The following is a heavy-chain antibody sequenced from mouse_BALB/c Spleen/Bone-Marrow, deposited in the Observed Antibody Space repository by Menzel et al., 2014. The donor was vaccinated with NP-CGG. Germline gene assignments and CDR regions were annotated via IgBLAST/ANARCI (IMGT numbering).Heavy chain of an antibody. CDR1: GFSLTSYG. Sequence: VKLQESGPGLVSPSQSLSITCTVSGFSLTSYGVHWVRQPPGKGLEWLGVIWAGGSTNYNSALMSRLSISKDNSKSQVFLKMNSLQTDDTAMYYCASMITTAWFAYWGQGTLDTGSA. CDR3: ASMITTAWFAY. J-gene: IGHJ3*01. CDR2: IWAGGST. D-gene: IGHD2-4*01. V-gene: IGHV2-9*02.